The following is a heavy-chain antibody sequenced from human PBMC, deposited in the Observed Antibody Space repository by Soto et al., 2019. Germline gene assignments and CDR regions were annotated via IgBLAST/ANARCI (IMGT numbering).Heavy chain of an antibody. Sequence: LSLTCTVSGGSISSGDYYWSWIRQPPGKGLEWIGYIYYSGNTYYNPSLKSRVTISVDTSKNQFSLKQTSVTAADTAVYYCARALIQLWPHYYYGMDVWGQGTTVTVSS. CDR2: IYYSGNT. V-gene: IGHV4-30-4*01. J-gene: IGHJ6*02. CDR3: ARALIQLWPHYYYGMDV. CDR1: GGSISSGDYY. D-gene: IGHD5-18*01.